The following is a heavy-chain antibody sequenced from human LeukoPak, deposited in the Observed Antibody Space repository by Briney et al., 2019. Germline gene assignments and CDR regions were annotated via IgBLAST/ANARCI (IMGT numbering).Heavy chain of an antibody. Sequence: GGSLRLSCAASEFAVSSTYMSWVRQAPGKGLEWVSAISGSGGSTYYADSVKGRFTISRDNSKNTLYLQMNSLRAEDTAVYYCAKDAPARGVVVPAAASSYYYYYYGMDVWGQGTTVTVSS. V-gene: IGHV3-23*01. D-gene: IGHD2-2*01. CDR1: EFAVSSTY. CDR3: AKDAPARGVVVPAAASSYYYYYYGMDV. CDR2: ISGSGGST. J-gene: IGHJ6*02.